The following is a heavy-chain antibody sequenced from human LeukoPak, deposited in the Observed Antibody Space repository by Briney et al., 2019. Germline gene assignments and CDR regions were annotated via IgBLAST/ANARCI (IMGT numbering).Heavy chain of an antibody. V-gene: IGHV3-9*03. CDR3: AKDSSGWLTGVDY. D-gene: IGHD6-19*01. J-gene: IGHJ4*02. CDR2: ISWNSGSI. Sequence: GRSLRLSCAASGFTFDDYAMHWVRQAPGKGLEGVSGISWNSGSIGYADSVKGRFTISRDNAKNSLYLQMKSLRAEDMALYYCAKDSSGWLTGVDYWGPAILVTVSS. CDR1: GFTFDDYA.